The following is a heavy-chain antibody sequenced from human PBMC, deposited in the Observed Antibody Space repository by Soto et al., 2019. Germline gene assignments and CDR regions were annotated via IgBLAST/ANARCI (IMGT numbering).Heavy chain of an antibody. V-gene: IGHV2-26*01. Sequence: QVTLKESGPVLVKPTETLTLRCTVSGLSITDSEMGVSWIRQPQGQPLEWLAHIDSSGEKSYGTFLKSRLAISKDTSKSQIVLTMTNMDPADTATYYCARRHLAVAVSPWFDPWGQGIPVTVSS. CDR1: GLSITDSEMG. J-gene: IGHJ5*02. CDR3: ARRHLAVAVSPWFDP. D-gene: IGHD6-19*01. CDR2: IDSSGEK.